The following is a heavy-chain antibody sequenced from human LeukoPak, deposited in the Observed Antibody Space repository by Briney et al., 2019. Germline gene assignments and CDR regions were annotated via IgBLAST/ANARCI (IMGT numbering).Heavy chain of an antibody. D-gene: IGHD1-26*01. Sequence: GASVKVSCKASGYTFTGYYMHWVRQAPGQGLEWMGWINPNSGGTNYAQKFQGRVTMTRDTSISTAYMELSRLRSDDTAVYYCARSSGSYGEYYFDYWGQGTLVTVSS. CDR2: INPNSGGT. V-gene: IGHV1-2*02. CDR3: ARSSGSYGEYYFDY. J-gene: IGHJ4*02. CDR1: GYTFTGYY.